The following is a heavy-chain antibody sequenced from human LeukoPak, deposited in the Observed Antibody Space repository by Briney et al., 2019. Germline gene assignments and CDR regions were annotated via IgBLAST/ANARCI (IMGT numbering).Heavy chain of an antibody. J-gene: IGHJ4*02. CDR1: GFTFTTYA. CDR2: VVDGGAT. D-gene: IGHD3-22*01. Sequence: GGSLRLSCAASGFTFTTYAMTWVRQAPGKGLEWVSTVVDGGATFYADSVKGRFTISRDNAKNTLYLQMNSLRAEDTAVYYCARDLELVYYDSSGYDYWGQGTLVIVSS. CDR3: ARDLELVYYDSSGYDY. V-gene: IGHV3-23*01.